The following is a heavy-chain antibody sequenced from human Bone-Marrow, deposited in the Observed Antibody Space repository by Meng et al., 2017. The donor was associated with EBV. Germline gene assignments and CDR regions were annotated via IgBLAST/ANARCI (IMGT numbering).Heavy chain of an antibody. CDR1: GFTFSSYA. Sequence: EVQRLELGGGLVQPGAYLRLSGAASGFTFSSYAMGWVRQAPGKGLEWFSGFSGGGGSTYYADSVKGRFTISRDNSKNTLYLQMNSLRAEDTAVYYCAKDGWLGYCGQGTLVTVPS. J-gene: IGHJ4*02. CDR2: FSGGGGST. V-gene: IGHV3-23*01. CDR3: AKDGWLGY. D-gene: IGHD6-19*01.